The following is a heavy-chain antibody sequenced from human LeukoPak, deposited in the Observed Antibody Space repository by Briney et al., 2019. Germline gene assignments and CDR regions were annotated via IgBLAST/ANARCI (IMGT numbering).Heavy chain of an antibody. CDR1: GYTFTSYY. J-gene: IGHJ4*02. D-gene: IGHD3-16*02. CDR2: INPSGGST. CDR3: ALYYDYVCRSYRYTAVNHY. V-gene: IGHV1-46*01. Sequence: ASVQVSCMASGYTFTSYYMHWVRQAPGQGLEWMGIINPSGGSTIYSQKCQGRVTMTRNTSTSTVYMELSSLRSEDTAVYYCALYYDYVCRSYRYTAVNHYWGQGTLVTVSS.